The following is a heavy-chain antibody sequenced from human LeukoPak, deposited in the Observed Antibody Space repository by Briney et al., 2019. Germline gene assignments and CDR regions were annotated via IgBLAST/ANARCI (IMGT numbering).Heavy chain of an antibody. J-gene: IGHJ4*02. CDR3: ARDGYYYDSSGTNFDY. CDR2: ISSSSSYI. D-gene: IGHD3-22*01. Sequence: SGGSLRLSCAASGFTFSSYLMNWVRQAPGKGLEWVSSISSSSSYIYYADSVKGRFTISRDNAKNSLYLQMNSLRAEDTAVYYCARDGYYYDSSGTNFDYWGRGTLVTVSS. CDR1: GFTFSSYL. V-gene: IGHV3-21*01.